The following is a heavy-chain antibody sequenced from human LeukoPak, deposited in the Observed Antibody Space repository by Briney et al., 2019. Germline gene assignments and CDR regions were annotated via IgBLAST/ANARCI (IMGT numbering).Heavy chain of an antibody. CDR2: IKQDGSEK. J-gene: IGHJ4*02. D-gene: IGHD1-26*01. Sequence: GGSLRLSCAASGFTFSSYAMHWVRQAPGKGLEWVANIKQDGSEKYYVDSVKGRFTISRDNAKNSLYLQMNSLRAEDTAVYYCAREASGSYYLFDYWGQGTLVTVSS. CDR3: AREASGSYYLFDY. V-gene: IGHV3-7*03. CDR1: GFTFSSYA.